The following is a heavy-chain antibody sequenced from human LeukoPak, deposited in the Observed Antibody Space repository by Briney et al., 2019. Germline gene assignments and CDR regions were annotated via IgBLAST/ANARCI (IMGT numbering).Heavy chain of an antibody. CDR2: IYYSGST. J-gene: IGHJ4*02. CDR3: ARAGYCSGGSCYFQVGY. V-gene: IGHV4-59*01. Sequence: SETLSLTCTVSGGSISSYYWSWIRQPPGKGLEWIGYIYYSGSTNYNPSLKSRVTISVDTSKNQFSLKLSSVTAADTAVYYCARAGYCSGGSCYFQVGYWGQGTLVTVSS. CDR1: GGSISSYY. D-gene: IGHD2-15*01.